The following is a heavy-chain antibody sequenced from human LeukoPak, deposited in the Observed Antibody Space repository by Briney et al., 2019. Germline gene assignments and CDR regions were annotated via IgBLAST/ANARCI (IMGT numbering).Heavy chain of an antibody. V-gene: IGHV3-53*01. CDR2: IYSGGSI. D-gene: IGHD5-18*01. J-gene: IGHJ4*02. CDR1: GFTVCSNY. CDR3: ASGKETSMAQGY. Sequence: GGTLTFSCAGSGFTVCSNYMAWHGQAPGQGLEGVSVIYSGGSIYYADSVKGRFTISRDISKNTVDLQLNSLRAEDTAVYYCASGKETSMAQGYWGQGTLVTVSS.